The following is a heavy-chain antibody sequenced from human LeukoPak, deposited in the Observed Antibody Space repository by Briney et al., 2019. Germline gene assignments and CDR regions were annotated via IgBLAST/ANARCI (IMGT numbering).Heavy chain of an antibody. CDR3: ARDLAPCSGGSCYYAHFDY. CDR1: GFTFSSYG. D-gene: IGHD2-15*01. Sequence: GGSLRLSCAASGFTFSSYGIHWVRQAPGKGLEWLAVISYDGSKIFYADSVKGRVTISRDDSKKMVYLQMNSLRGDDTAVYYCARDLAPCSGGSCYYAHFDYWGQGTLVTVSS. CDR2: ISYDGSKI. J-gene: IGHJ4*02. V-gene: IGHV3-30*03.